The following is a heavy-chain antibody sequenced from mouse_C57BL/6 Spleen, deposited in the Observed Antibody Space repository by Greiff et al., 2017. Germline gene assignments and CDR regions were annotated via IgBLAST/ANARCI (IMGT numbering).Heavy chain of an antibody. Sequence: VQLQQPGAELVKPGASVKLSCKASGYTFTSYWMQWVKQRPGQGLEWIGEIDPSDSYTNYNQKFKGKATLTVDTSSSTAYLQLSSLTSEGSAVYYGARRYYGSSFDWYFEVWGTGTTVTVSS. D-gene: IGHD1-1*01. CDR2: IDPSDSYT. V-gene: IGHV1-50*01. CDR3: ARRYYGSSFDWYFEV. CDR1: GYTFTSYW. J-gene: IGHJ1*03.